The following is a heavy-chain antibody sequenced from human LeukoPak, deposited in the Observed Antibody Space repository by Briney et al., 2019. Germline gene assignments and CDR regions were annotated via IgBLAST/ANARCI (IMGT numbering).Heavy chain of an antibody. V-gene: IGHV4-61*01. CDR2: IFYSGGT. Sequence: PSETLSLTCTVSGGSISSGSYYWSWIRQPPGKGLEWIGYIFYSGGTNYNPSLKSRVTITLSASRNQFSLNLNSVTAADTAVYYCARDGDALDYWGQGTPVTVSS. CDR3: ARDGDALDY. CDR1: GGSISSGSYY. D-gene: IGHD3-10*01. J-gene: IGHJ4*02.